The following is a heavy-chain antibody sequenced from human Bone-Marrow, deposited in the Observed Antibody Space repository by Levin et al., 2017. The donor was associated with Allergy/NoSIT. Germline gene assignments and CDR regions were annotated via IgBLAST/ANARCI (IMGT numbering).Heavy chain of an antibody. Sequence: SCAISGDSVSTTGAAWSWIRQSPSRGLEWLGRTYYRSKWYNTYAVSVKSRIIINADTSKNQFSLQLNSVTPEDTAVYYCATSRANWDGGEYYGMDVWGQGTTVTVSS. CDR2: TYYRSKWYN. V-gene: IGHV6-1*01. D-gene: IGHD3-16*01. J-gene: IGHJ6*02. CDR1: GDSVSTTGAA. CDR3: ATSRANWDGGEYYGMDV.